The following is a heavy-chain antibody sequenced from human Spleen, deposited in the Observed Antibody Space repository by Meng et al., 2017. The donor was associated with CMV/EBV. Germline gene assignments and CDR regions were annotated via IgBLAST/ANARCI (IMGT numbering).Heavy chain of an antibody. J-gene: IGHJ4*02. CDR2: IFFSGGT. CDR1: GGSITSHSNY. D-gene: IGHD6-13*01. V-gene: IGHV4-39*01. Sequence: TVSGGSITSHSNYWGWIRQPPGKGLEWIGSIFFSGGTHYNPSLRSRITMSVDTSKNQFSLRLTSLTAADTAVYYCATLIAAAWVDYWGQGALVTVSS. CDR3: ATLIAAAWVDY.